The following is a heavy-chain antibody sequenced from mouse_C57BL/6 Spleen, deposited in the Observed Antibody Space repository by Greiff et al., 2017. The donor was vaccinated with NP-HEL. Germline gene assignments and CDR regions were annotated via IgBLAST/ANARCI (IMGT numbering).Heavy chain of an antibody. CDR1: GYSITSGYY. CDR2: ISYDGSN. D-gene: IGHD2-4*01. J-gene: IGHJ2*01. V-gene: IGHV3-6*01. CDR3: ASGEYDYDYFDY. Sequence: EVKLLESGPGLVKPSQSLSLTCSVTGYSITSGYYWNWIRQFPGNKLEWMGYISYDGSNNYNPSLKNRISITRDTSKNQFFLKLNSVTTEDTATYYCASGEYDYDYFDYWGQGTTLTVSS.